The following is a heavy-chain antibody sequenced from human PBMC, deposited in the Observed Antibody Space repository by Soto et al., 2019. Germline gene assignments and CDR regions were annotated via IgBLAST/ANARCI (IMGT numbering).Heavy chain of an antibody. Sequence: EVQLLESGGGLIHPGGSLGLSGVASGLSLSDHSMNWVRQAPGKGLEWVSYITSSGDSIYYADSVKGRFTVSRDNAKNSLFLQMNSLRDEDTAVYYCARLPKGSRVTSWGQGTLVTVSS. D-gene: IGHD4-17*01. J-gene: IGHJ4*02. CDR2: ITSSGDSI. CDR1: GLSLSDHS. CDR3: ARLPKGSRVTS. V-gene: IGHV3-48*02.